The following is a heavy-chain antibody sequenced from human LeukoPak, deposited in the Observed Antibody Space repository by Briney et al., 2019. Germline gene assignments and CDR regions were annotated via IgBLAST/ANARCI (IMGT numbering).Heavy chain of an antibody. CDR1: GGSFSDYR. J-gene: IGHJ6*03. Sequence: SETLSLTRAVYGGSFSDYRWSWIRQPPGKGLEWIGEINHSGSTNYNPSLKSRVTISVDTSKNQFSLKLSSVTAADTAVYYCARGRTDPNYYYYYMDVWGKGTTVTVSS. V-gene: IGHV4-34*01. CDR2: INHSGST. D-gene: IGHD1-14*01. CDR3: ARGRTDPNYYYYYMDV.